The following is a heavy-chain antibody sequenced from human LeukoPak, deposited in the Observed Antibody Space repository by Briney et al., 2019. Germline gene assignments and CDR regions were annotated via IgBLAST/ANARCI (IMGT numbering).Heavy chain of an antibody. CDR3: ARDLGCCSGGSCYPRGFDY. J-gene: IGHJ4*02. V-gene: IGHV3-33*08. CDR1: GSTFSSYG. CDR2: IWYDGSNK. D-gene: IGHD2-15*01. Sequence: GRSLRHSCAASGSTFSSYGMHWVRQAPGKGLEWVAVIWYDGSNKYYADSVKGRFTISKDNSKNTLYLQMNSLRAEDTAVYYCARDLGCCSGGSCYPRGFDYWGQGTLVTVSS.